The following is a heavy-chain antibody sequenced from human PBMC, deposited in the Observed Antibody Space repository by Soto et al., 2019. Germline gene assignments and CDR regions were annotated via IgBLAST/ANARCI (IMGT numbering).Heavy chain of an antibody. V-gene: IGHV1-69*06. CDR3: ASPYYYDSSGYYSSNDYYFDY. J-gene: IGHJ4*02. D-gene: IGHD3-22*01. CDR2: IIPIFGTA. Sequence: ASVKVSCKASGGTFSSYAISWVRQAPGQGLEWMGGIIPIFGTANYAQKFQGRVTITADKSTSTAYMELSSLRSEDTAVYYCASPYYYDSSGYYSSNDYYFDYWGQGTLVTVSS. CDR1: GGTFSSYA.